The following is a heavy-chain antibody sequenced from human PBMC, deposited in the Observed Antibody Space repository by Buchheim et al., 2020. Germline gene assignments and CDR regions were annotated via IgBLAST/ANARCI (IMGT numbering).Heavy chain of an antibody. CDR2: ITSRSLYI. D-gene: IGHD6-19*01. J-gene: IGHJ4*02. CDR3: ARDRRDSSGWYYFDY. Sequence: EVQLVESGGGLVKPGGSLRLSCAASRFIFSDYSMNWVRQAPGKGLEWVSSITSRSLYIHYADSVKCRLTISRDNAKPSLSLTLNSLTVEDTAVYYCARDRRDSSGWYYFDYWGQGAL. CDR1: RFIFSDYS. V-gene: IGHV3-21*01.